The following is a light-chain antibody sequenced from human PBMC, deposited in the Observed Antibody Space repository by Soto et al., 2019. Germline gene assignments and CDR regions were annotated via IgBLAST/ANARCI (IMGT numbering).Light chain of an antibody. V-gene: IGKV1-5*03. J-gene: IGKJ1*01. CDR1: QTISSW. Sequence: DIQMTQYPSTLSGSVGDRVTITCRASQTISSWLAWYQQKPGKAPKLLIYKASTLKSGVPSRFSGSGSGTEFTLTISSLQPDDFATYYCLQYNSYPWTFGQGTKVDI. CDR2: KAS. CDR3: LQYNSYPWT.